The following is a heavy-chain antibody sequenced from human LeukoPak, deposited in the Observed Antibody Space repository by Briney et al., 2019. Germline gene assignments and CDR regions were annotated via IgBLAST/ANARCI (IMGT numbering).Heavy chain of an antibody. D-gene: IGHD3-22*01. Sequence: SGGSLRLSCAASGFTFSSYGMHWVRQAPGKGLEWVAFIRYDGSNKYYADSVKGRFTISRDNAKNSLYLQMNSLRAEDTAVYYCARAPEYYYDSSGHDYWGQGTLVTVSS. V-gene: IGHV3-30*02. J-gene: IGHJ4*02. CDR3: ARAPEYYYDSSGHDY. CDR2: IRYDGSNK. CDR1: GFTFSSYG.